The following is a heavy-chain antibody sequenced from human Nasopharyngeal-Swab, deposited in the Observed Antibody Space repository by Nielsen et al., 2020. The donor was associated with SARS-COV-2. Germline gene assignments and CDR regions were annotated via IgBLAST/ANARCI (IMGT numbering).Heavy chain of an antibody. V-gene: IGHV4-34*01. CDR1: GGSFSGYY. Sequence: SETLSLTCAVYGGSFSGYYWSWIRQPPGKGLEWIGEINHSGGTNYNPSLKSRVTISVDTSKNQFSLKLSSVTAADTAVYYCARGRRIVVVPAAIPGHYNWFDPWGQGTLVTVSS. CDR3: ARGRRIVVVPAAIPGHYNWFDP. CDR2: INHSGGT. D-gene: IGHD2-2*01. J-gene: IGHJ5*02.